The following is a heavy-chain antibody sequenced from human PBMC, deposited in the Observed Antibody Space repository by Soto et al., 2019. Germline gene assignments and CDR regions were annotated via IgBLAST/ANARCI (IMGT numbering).Heavy chain of an antibody. CDR3: AGHCSGGSCYSGIGMDV. CDR1: AGSISSYY. D-gene: IGHD2-15*01. CDR2: IYYSGST. J-gene: IGHJ6*02. V-gene: IGHV4-59*08. Sequence: QVQLQESGPGLVKPSETLSLTCTVSAGSISSYYWSWIRQPPGKGLEWIGYIYYSGSTNYNPSLKSRFTLSVDTSKNQFSLKLSSVTAADTAVYYCAGHCSGGSCYSGIGMDVWGQGTTVTVSS.